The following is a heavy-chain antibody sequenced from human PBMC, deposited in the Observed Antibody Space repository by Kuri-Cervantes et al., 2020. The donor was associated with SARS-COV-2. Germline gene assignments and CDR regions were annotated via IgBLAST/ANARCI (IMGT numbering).Heavy chain of an antibody. J-gene: IGHJ6*03. CDR2: VSSGGTSV. V-gene: IGHV3-21*01. CDR1: GFTFSSYA. D-gene: IGHD6-19*01. CDR3: ARDLGTFSSGWFYMDV. Sequence: GESLKISCAASGFTFSSYAMHWVRQAPGKGLEWVSSVSSGGTSVYYADSLEGRFTISRDNAKSSLYLEMNSLRAEDTAMYYCARDLGTFSSGWFYMDVWGKGTTVTVSS.